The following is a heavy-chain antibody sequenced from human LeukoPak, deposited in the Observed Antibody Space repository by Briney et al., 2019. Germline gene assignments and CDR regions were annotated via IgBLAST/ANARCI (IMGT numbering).Heavy chain of an antibody. CDR3: ARLAEC. Sequence: PSETLSLTCAVSGASINSPNWWTWVRQPPGKGLEWIGEVYHSGSTRYNPSLKSRVTVSMDKSKNQFSLSLTSVTAADTAVYYCARLAECWGPGTLVTVSS. CDR1: GASINSPNW. J-gene: IGHJ4*02. CDR2: VYHSGST. D-gene: IGHD1-14*01. V-gene: IGHV4-4*02.